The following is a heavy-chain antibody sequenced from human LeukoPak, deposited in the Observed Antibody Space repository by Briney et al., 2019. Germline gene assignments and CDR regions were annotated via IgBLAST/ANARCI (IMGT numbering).Heavy chain of an antibody. CDR1: GFTFSSYS. J-gene: IGHJ6*03. V-gene: IGHV3-21*01. CDR2: ISGSSSYI. D-gene: IGHD3-10*01. Sequence: GGSLRLSCAASGFTFSSYSMNWVRQAPGKGLEWVSSISGSSSYIYYADSVKGRFTISRDNAKKSLYLQMNSLRVEDTAVYYCARSELGYNYYYMDVWGKGTTVTISS. CDR3: ARSELGYNYYYMDV.